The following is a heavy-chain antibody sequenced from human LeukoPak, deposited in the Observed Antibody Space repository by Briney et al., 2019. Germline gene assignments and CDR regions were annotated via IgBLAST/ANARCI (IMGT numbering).Heavy chain of an antibody. CDR3: ARGGPSATIFGGADY. CDR2: INPNSGGT. Sequence: GASVKVSCKASGYTFTGYYMHWVRQAPGQGLEWMGRINPNSGGTNYAQKFQGRVTITRETSISTAYMELSRLRSDDTAVYYCARGGPSATIFGGADYWGQGTLVTVSS. V-gene: IGHV1-2*06. J-gene: IGHJ4*02. CDR1: GYTFTGYY. D-gene: IGHD3-3*01.